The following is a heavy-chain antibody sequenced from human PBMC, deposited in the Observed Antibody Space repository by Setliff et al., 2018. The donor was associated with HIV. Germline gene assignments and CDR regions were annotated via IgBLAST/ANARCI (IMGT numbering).Heavy chain of an antibody. CDR1: GGSISSHY. CDR3: ARHANTVTTVFVDYFDY. V-gene: IGHV4-59*11. Sequence: LSLTCTVSGGSISSHYWSWIRQPPGKGLEWIGYIYYSGSTNNNPSLKSRVAISVDTSKNQFSLKLSSVTAADTAVYYCARHANTVTTVFVDYFDYWGQGTLVTVSS. D-gene: IGHD4-17*01. J-gene: IGHJ4*02. CDR2: IYYSGST.